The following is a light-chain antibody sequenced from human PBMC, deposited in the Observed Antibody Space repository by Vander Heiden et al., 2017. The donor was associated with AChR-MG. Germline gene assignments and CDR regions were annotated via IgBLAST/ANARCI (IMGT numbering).Light chain of an antibody. CDR1: KLGDKY. V-gene: IGLV3-1*01. J-gene: IGLJ2*01. CDR2: QDS. CDR3: QAWDSSTPL. Sequence: SYELTQPPSVSVSPGQTASITCSGDKLGDKYACWYQQKPGQSPVLVSYQDSKRPSGIPGRFSGSNAGNTATLPISGTQAMDEADYYCQAWDSSTPLFGGGTKLTVL.